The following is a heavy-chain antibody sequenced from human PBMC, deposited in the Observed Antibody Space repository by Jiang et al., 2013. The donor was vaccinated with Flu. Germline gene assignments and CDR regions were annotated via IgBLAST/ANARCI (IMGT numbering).Heavy chain of an antibody. CDR3: ARTVSYSDYWSGYSGGDAFDI. D-gene: IGHD3-3*01. CDR2: ISSSGGYI. J-gene: IGHJ3*02. Sequence: SDHYMSWIRQAPGKGLEWVSYISSSGGYIKYADSVKGRSTISRDNAKNSLYLQMNSLRAEDTAVYYCARTVSYSDYWSGYSGGDAFDIWGQGTLVTVSS. V-gene: IGHV3-11*06. CDR1: SDHY.